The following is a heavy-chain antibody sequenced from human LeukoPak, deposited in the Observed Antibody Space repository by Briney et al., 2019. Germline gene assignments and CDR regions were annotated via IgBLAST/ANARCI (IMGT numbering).Heavy chain of an antibody. J-gene: IGHJ5*02. D-gene: IGHD6-13*01. V-gene: IGHV4-4*07. Sequence: PSETLSLTCTVSGGSISSYYWSWIRQPAGKGLEWIGRIYTSGSTNYNPSLKSRVTMSVDTSKNQFSLKLSSVTAADTAVYYCARELDSSSSEWFDPWGQGTLVTVSS. CDR3: ARELDSSSSEWFDP. CDR2: IYTSGST. CDR1: GGSISSYY.